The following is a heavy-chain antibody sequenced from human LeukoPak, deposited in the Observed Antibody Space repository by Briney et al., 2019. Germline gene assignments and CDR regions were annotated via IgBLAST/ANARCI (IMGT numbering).Heavy chain of an antibody. D-gene: IGHD6-6*01. CDR1: GGSISSSSYY. CDR3: ALEYSSSRGSYYYMDV. CDR2: IYYSGST. V-gene: IGHV4-39*01. Sequence: SETLSLTCTVSGGSISSSSYYWGWIRQPPGKGLEWIGSIYYSGSTYYNPSLKSRVTISVDTSKNQFSLKLSSVTAADTAVYYCALEYSSSRGSYYYMDVWGKGTTVTVSS. J-gene: IGHJ6*03.